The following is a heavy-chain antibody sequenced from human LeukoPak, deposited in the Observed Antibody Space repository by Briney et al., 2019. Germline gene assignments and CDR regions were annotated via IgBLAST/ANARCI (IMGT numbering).Heavy chain of an antibody. J-gene: IGHJ4*02. Sequence: PSETLSLTCAVYGGSFSGYYWSWIRQPPGKGLEWIGEINHSGSTNYNPSLKSRVTISVDTSKNQFSLKLSSVTAADTAVYYCARDEYDILTDYDYWGQGILVTVSS. V-gene: IGHV4-34*01. CDR2: INHSGST. CDR3: ARDEYDILTDYDY. CDR1: GGSFSGYY. D-gene: IGHD3-9*01.